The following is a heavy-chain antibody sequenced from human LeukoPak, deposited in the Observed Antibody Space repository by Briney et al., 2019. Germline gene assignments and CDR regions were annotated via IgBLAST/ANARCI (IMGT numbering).Heavy chain of an antibody. Sequence: GGSLRLPCAASGFTFNSYGMHRVRQAPGKGLEWVAVISYDGSNKYYADSVKGRFTISRDNSKNTLYLQMNSLRAEDTAVYYCAKDNYYGSGSYYSFLYGMDVWGKGTTVTVSS. CDR3: AKDNYYGSGSYYSFLYGMDV. CDR1: GFTFNSYG. D-gene: IGHD3-10*01. V-gene: IGHV3-30*18. CDR2: ISYDGSNK. J-gene: IGHJ6*04.